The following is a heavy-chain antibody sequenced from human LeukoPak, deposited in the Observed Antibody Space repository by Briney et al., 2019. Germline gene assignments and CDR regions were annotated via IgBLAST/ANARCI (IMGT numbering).Heavy chain of an antibody. CDR3: ATYDNGDNVFAFDI. CDR1: GGTFSSYA. CDR2: IIPIFGTA. D-gene: IGHD4-17*01. J-gene: IGHJ3*02. V-gene: IGHV1-69*13. Sequence: SVKVSCKASGGTFSSYAISWVRQAPGQGLEWMGGIIPIFGTANYAQKFQGRVTITADESTSTAYMELSSLRSEDTAVYYCATYDNGDNVFAFDIWGQGTMVTVSS.